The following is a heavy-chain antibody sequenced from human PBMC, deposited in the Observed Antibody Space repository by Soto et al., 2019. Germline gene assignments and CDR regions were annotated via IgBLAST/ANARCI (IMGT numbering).Heavy chain of an antibody. Sequence: QVQLVESGGGVVQPGRSLRLSCVASGFTFSNFGMHWVRQAPGKGLEWVAVIWYDGNIKYYGDSVRGRFTISRDNSNNTLYLQMKSLRVDDTAVYYCARDGSYFYGSGAFYWGRGTQVIVSS. CDR2: IWYDGNIK. V-gene: IGHV3-33*01. D-gene: IGHD3-10*01. J-gene: IGHJ4*02. CDR1: GFTFSNFG. CDR3: ARDGSYFYGSGAFY.